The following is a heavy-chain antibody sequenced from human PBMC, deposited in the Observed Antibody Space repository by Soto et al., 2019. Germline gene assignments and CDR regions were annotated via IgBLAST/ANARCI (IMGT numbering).Heavy chain of an antibody. Sequence: SETLSLTCSASTGSMRTYYWTWIRQSPGKGLEWIGQISHTGRTKYNPSLESRVTISVDTSRKQLSLKLTSVTAADTALYYCARDDTTGLFDFWGQGTLVTVSS. CDR3: ARDDTTGLFDF. D-gene: IGHD4-17*01. CDR2: ISHTGRT. CDR1: TGSMRTYY. J-gene: IGHJ4*02. V-gene: IGHV4-59*01.